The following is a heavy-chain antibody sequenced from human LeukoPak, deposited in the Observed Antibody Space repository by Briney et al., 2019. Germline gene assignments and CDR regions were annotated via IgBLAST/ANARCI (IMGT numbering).Heavy chain of an antibody. J-gene: IGHJ4*02. CDR3: ARATVTTWIDY. Sequence: PSETLSLTCTVSGGSISSYYWSWIRQPPGKGLEWIGYIYYSGSTNYNPSLKSRVTISVDTSKNQFSLKLSSVTAADTAVYYCARATVTTWIDYWGQGTLVTVSS. CDR2: IYYSGST. V-gene: IGHV4-59*01. D-gene: IGHD4-17*01. CDR1: GGSISSYY.